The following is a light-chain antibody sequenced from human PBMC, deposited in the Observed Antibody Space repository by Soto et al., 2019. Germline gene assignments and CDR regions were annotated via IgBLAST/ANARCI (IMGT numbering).Light chain of an antibody. Sequence: DIQMTQSPSTLSGSVGDRVTITCRASQTISSWLAWYQQKPGKAPKLLIYKASTLKSGVPSRFSGSGSGTEFTLTISSLQADDIATYFCQQSYTYPWTFGQGTKVDI. CDR1: QTISSW. CDR2: KAS. V-gene: IGKV1-5*03. J-gene: IGKJ1*01. CDR3: QQSYTYPWT.